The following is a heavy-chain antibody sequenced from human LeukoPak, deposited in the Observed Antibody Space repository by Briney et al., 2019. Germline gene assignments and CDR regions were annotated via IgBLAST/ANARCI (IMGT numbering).Heavy chain of an antibody. V-gene: IGHV3-30*18. CDR1: GFTFSSYG. Sequence: GRSLRLYCAASGFTFSSYGMHWVRQAPGKGLEWMAVISYDGSNKYYADSVKGRFTIYRDNSKNTLYLQMNSLRAEDTAVYYCAKDRVVYRGDYFDYWGQGTLVTVSS. J-gene: IGHJ4*02. CDR3: AKDRVVYRGDYFDY. D-gene: IGHD2-2*02. CDR2: ISYDGSNK.